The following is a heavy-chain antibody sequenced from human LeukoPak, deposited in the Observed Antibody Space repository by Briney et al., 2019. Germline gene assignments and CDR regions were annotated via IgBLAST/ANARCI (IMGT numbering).Heavy chain of an antibody. Sequence: GGSLRLSCAASGFAFSSFGMHWARQAPGKGLDWVAVITYDGSKKYYADSVKGRFTISRDNSRSTLYLQMNSLRPEDTAIYYCAREGYYGSGSPPSLYFDYWGQGTLVTVSS. V-gene: IGHV3-30-3*01. J-gene: IGHJ4*02. D-gene: IGHD3-10*01. CDR3: AREGYYGSGSPPSLYFDY. CDR1: GFAFSSFG. CDR2: ITYDGSKK.